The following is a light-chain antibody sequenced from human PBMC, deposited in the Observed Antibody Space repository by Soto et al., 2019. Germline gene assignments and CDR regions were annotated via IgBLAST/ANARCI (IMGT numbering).Light chain of an antibody. CDR1: QGMSSW. Sequence: DIQMTQSPSSVSASVGDRVTITCRASQGMSSWLAWYQQKPGKAHKLLIYAAASLQSGVPSRFSGSVSGTDFTLTISSLQPEDFATYYCQQANSFPLFTFGPGTKVDIK. V-gene: IGKV1-12*02. J-gene: IGKJ3*01. CDR3: QQANSFPLFT. CDR2: AAA.